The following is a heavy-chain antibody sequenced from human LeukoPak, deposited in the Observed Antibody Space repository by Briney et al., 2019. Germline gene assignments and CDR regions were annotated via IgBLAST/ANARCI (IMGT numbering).Heavy chain of an antibody. J-gene: IGHJ4*02. CDR2: IYSGGST. D-gene: IGHD3-9*01. V-gene: IGHV3-53*01. CDR3: AKGDNDILTGYYNSFDY. CDR1: GFTVSSNY. Sequence: PGGSLRLSCAASGFTVSSNYMSWVRQAPGKGLEWVSVIYSGGSTYYADSVKGRFTISRDNSKNTLYLQTNSLRAGDTALYYCAKGDNDILTGYYNSFDYWGQGTLVTVSS.